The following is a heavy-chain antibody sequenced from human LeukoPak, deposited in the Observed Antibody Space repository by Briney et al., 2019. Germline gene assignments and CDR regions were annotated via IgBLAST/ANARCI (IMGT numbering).Heavy chain of an antibody. J-gene: IGHJ6*03. CDR1: GGSISSSSYY. V-gene: IGHV4-39*01. Sequence: SETLSLTCTVSGGSISSSSYYWGWIRQPPGKGLEWIGSIYYSGSTYYNPSLKSRVTISVDTSKNQFSLKLSSVTAADTAVYYCLRQHYYYYCMDVWGKGTTVTISS. D-gene: IGHD6-13*01. CDR2: IYYSGST. CDR3: LRQHYYYYCMDV.